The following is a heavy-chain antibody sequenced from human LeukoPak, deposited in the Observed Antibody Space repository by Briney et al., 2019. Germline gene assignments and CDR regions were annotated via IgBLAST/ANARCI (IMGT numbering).Heavy chain of an antibody. Sequence: SETLPLTCTVSGGSISSYYWSWIRQPPGKGLEWIGYIYYSGSTNYNPSLKSRVTISVDTSKNQFSLKLSSVTAADTAVYYCVRGYADYWGQGTLVTVSS. D-gene: IGHD5-18*01. CDR3: VRGYADY. V-gene: IGHV4-59*08. CDR2: IYYSGST. J-gene: IGHJ4*02. CDR1: GGSISSYY.